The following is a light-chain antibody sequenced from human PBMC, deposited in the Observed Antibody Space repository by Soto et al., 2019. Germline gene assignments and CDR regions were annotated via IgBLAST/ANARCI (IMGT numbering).Light chain of an antibody. V-gene: IGKV3-20*01. Sequence: EIVLTQSPGTLSLSPGERATLSCRASQSVSSSYLAWYQQKPGQAPRLLIYGASSRATGIPDRFSGSGSGTDFTLTISRLEPEDFATYYCQQSYSPPPVTFGQGTRLEIK. CDR1: QSVSSSY. CDR2: GAS. J-gene: IGKJ5*01. CDR3: QQSYSPPPVT.